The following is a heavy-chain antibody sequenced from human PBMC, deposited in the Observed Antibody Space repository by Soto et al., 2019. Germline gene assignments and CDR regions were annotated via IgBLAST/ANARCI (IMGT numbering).Heavy chain of an antibody. CDR3: AKDLRFGESNWFDP. CDR2: ISAYPYDP. CDR1: GHTFTNFG. Sequence: ASVKVSCKASGHTFTNFGVTWVRQAPGKRLEWMGWISAYPYDPNNAQKFQGRVTMTIDTSTSTAYLDLTSLRAEDTAVYYCAKDLRFGESNWFDPWGQGTLVTVSS. V-gene: IGHV1-18*01. D-gene: IGHD3-10*01. J-gene: IGHJ5*02.